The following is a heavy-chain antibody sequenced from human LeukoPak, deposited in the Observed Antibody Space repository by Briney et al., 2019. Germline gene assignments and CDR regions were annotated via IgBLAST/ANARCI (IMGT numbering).Heavy chain of an antibody. Sequence: GGSLRLSCAASGFTFTSYWMTWVRQAPGKGLGWVANTKHDGSERYYVDSVKGRFTISRDNVKNSLFLQMDGLRAEDTAVYYCARGGLYGDYYFDYWGQGTLVTVTS. V-gene: IGHV3-7*04. CDR1: GFTFTSYW. CDR3: ARGGLYGDYYFDY. CDR2: TKHDGSER. D-gene: IGHD2-21*02. J-gene: IGHJ4*02.